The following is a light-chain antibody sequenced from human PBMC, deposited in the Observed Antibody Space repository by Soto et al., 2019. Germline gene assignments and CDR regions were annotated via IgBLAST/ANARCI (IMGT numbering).Light chain of an antibody. CDR2: AAS. CDR3: QQGYSNPWT. Sequence: DIQMTQSPSSLSASIGDRVTITCRASQTVNTYLHWYQQKPGKAPKLLIYAASNLQSGVPSRFSGSGSGTNFTLSMNSLQPEDVATYYCQQGYSNPWTFGQGTKVEIK. J-gene: IGKJ1*01. CDR1: QTVNTY. V-gene: IGKV1-39*01.